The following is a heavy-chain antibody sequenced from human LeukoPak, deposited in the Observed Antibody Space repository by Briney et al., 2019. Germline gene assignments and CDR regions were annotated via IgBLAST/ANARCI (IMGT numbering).Heavy chain of an antibody. CDR2: INPSGGST. V-gene: IGHV1-46*03. CDR1: GYTFTSYY. CDR3: ARDGYSYGYAHFFDY. D-gene: IGHD5-18*01. J-gene: IGHJ4*02. Sequence: SXXVSCKASGYTFTSYYMHWVRQAPGQGLEWMGIINPSGGSTSYAQKFQGRVTITRDTSTSTVYMELSSLRSEDTAVYYCARDGYSYGYAHFFDYWGQGTLVTVSS.